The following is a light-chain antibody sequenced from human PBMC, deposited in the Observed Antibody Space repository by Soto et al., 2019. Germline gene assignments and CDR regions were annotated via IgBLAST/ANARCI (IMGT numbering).Light chain of an antibody. J-gene: IGLJ1*01. Sequence: QSVLTQPASGSGSPGQSITISCTGTSSDVGSYNLVSWYQQHPGKAPKLMIYEGSKRPSGVSNRFSGSKSGNTASLTISGLQAEDEADYYCCSYAGSSTYVFGTGTTV. CDR1: SSDVGSYNL. CDR3: CSYAGSSTYV. CDR2: EGS. V-gene: IGLV2-23*01.